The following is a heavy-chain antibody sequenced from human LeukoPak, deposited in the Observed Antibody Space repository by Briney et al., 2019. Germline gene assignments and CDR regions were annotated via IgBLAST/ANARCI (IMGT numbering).Heavy chain of an antibody. V-gene: IGHV6-1*01. CDR2: TYCRSKWYN. CDR1: GDSVSSNSAA. D-gene: IGHD2-15*01. CDR3: ARGGAGGRAFDI. Sequence: SQTLSLTCALSGDSVSSNSAAWNWIRHSPSRGLEWLGRTYCRSKWYNEYAVSVKSRLTINPVTSKNQFSLQLNSVTPEDTAVYYCARGGAGGRAFDIWGQGTMVTVSS. J-gene: IGHJ3*02.